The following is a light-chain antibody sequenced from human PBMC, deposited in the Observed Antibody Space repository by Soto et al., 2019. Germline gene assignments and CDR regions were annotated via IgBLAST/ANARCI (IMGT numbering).Light chain of an antibody. J-gene: IGKJ1*01. Sequence: DIQMTHSPSTLSASVGDRVTITCRASQSISSWLAWYQQKPEKAPNLLIYDASSLERGVPSRFSGSASGTEFTLTISSLQPDDFATYYCQQYNSYPLTFGQGTKVDIK. V-gene: IGKV1-5*01. CDR1: QSISSW. CDR2: DAS. CDR3: QQYNSYPLT.